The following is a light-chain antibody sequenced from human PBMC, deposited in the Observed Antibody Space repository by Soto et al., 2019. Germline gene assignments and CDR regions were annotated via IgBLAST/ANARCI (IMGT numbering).Light chain of an antibody. J-gene: IGLJ2*01. CDR2: EVS. CDR3: SAYAGSTDFVL. V-gene: IGLV2-8*01. CDR1: SSDVGGYKY. Sequence: QSALTQPPSASGSPGQSVTISCTGTSSDVGGYKYVSWYRQHPGKAPKLMIYEVSKRPAGVPDRLSGSKSGNTASLTVSGLQAEDDADYYCSAYAGSTDFVLFGGGTKLTVL.